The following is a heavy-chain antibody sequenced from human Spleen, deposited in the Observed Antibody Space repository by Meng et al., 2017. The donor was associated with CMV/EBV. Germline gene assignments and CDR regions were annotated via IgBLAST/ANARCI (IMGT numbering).Heavy chain of an antibody. CDR3: ARGGGSSWSAVDY. D-gene: IGHD6-13*01. J-gene: IGHJ4*02. Sequence: SVKVSCKASGGTFSSYAISWVRQAPGQGLEWMGGIIPILGIANYAQKFQGRVTMTRDTSTSTVYMELSSLRSEDTAVYYCARGGGSSWSAVDYWGQGTLVTVSS. V-gene: IGHV1-69*10. CDR2: IIPILGIA. CDR1: GGTFSSYA.